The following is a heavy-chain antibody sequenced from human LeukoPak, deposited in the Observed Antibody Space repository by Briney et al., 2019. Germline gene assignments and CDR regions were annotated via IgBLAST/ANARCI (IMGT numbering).Heavy chain of an antibody. CDR1: GFTFSSYW. CDR3: ARSTRTYSSTSFDY. CDR2: INSDGSST. J-gene: IGHJ4*02. V-gene: IGHV3-74*01. Sequence: GGSLRLSCAASGFTFSSYWMHWVRQAPRKGLVWVSRINSDGSSTTYADSVKGRFTISRDNAKNTLYLQMNSLRAEDTAVYYCARSTRTYSSTSFDYWGQGTLVTVSS. D-gene: IGHD2-2*01.